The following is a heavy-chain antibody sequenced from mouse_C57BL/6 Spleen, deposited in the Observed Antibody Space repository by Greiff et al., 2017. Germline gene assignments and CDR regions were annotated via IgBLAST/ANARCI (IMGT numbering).Heavy chain of an antibody. V-gene: IGHV1-39*01. Sequence: EVQLQQSGPELVKPGASVKISCKASGYSFTDYNMNWVKQSNGKSLEWIGVINPNYGTNSYNQKFKGKATLTVDKSSSTANMQLNSLTSEDSAVYYCARRGLDNYTCYAMDDWGQRTTVTVSS. CDR2: INPNYGTN. J-gene: IGHJ4*01. D-gene: IGHD1-3*01. CDR3: ARRGLDNYTCYAMDD. CDR1: GYSFTDYN.